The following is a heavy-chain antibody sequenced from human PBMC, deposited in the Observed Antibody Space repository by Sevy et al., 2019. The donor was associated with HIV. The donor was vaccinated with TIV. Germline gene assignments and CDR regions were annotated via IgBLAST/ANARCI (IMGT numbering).Heavy chain of an antibody. V-gene: IGHV1-2*06. CDR1: GLTFTGHY. CDR2: INNDGT. Sequence: ASVKVSCKASGLTFTGHYIHWVRQARGQGLEWMGLINNDGTRYAHKFQGRITVTRDTSISTMYMELTSLTSDDTAMYFCVRDGNWGDFDYWGQGTLVTVSS. D-gene: IGHD7-27*01. CDR3: VRDGNWGDFDY. J-gene: IGHJ4*02.